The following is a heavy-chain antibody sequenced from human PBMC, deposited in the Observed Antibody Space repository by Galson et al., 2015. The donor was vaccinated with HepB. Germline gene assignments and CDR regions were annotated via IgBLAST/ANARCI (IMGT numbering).Heavy chain of an antibody. Sequence: CAIYGDSVSSNSAAWNWIRQSPSRGLEWLGRTYYRSKWYNDYAVSVKSRITINPDTSKNQFSLQLNSVTPEDTAVYYCAREGCSSTSCYTGFDYWGQGTLVTVSS. D-gene: IGHD2-2*02. V-gene: IGHV6-1*01. J-gene: IGHJ4*02. CDR2: TYYRSKWYN. CDR1: GDSVSSNSAA. CDR3: AREGCSSTSCYTGFDY.